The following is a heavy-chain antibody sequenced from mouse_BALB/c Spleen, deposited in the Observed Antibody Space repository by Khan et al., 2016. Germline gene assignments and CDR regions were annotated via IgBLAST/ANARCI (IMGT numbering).Heavy chain of an antibody. V-gene: IGHV14-3*02. Sequence: VQLQQPGAELVKPGASVKLSCTASGFNIKDTYMHWVKQRPEQGLELIGRIDPANGNTKYDPKFQGKATITADTSSNTAYLQLSSLTSEDTAVYYCANWDWYFDVWGAGTTVTVSS. CDR3: ANWDWYFDV. J-gene: IGHJ1*01. CDR2: IDPANGNT. CDR1: GFNIKDTY. D-gene: IGHD4-1*01.